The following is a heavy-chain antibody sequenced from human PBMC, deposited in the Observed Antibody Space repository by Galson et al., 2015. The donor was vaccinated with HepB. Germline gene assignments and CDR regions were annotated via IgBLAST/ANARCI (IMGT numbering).Heavy chain of an antibody. CDR1: GYTYSNYY. Sequence: QSGAEVKKPGESLKISCKGSGYTYSNYYIAWVRQVPGKGLEWMGVIYPGDSDTRYSPSFQGQVTMSADKSITSAYLQWSSLKASDTAMYYCASEVDYYDSSGYYQPLDYWGQGTLVTVSS. J-gene: IGHJ4*02. D-gene: IGHD3-22*01. V-gene: IGHV5-51*01. CDR2: IYPGDSDT. CDR3: ASEVDYYDSSGYYQPLDY.